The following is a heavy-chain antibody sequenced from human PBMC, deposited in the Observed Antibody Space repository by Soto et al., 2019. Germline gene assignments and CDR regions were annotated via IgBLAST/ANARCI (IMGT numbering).Heavy chain of an antibody. V-gene: IGHV3-30*18. J-gene: IGHJ4*02. CDR3: AKLVIGYCSGNTCDDY. Sequence: VQMLESGGGLIQPGGSLRLSCAASGFTFSSGIHWLRHAPGKGLEWVAYISYDSSNKFYGDSVKGRFTISRNNSKNTQFLQMNSLRAEDTAVYYCAKLVIGYCSGNTCDDYWGQGTLVAVSS. CDR1: GFTFSSG. D-gene: IGHD2-15*01. CDR2: ISYDSSNK.